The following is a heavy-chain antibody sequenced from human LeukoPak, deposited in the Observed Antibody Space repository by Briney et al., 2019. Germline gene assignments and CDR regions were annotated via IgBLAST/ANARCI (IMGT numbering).Heavy chain of an antibody. D-gene: IGHD6-19*01. Sequence: GGSLRLSCVSSGFTFSSYSMNWVRQAPGRGLEWVSYISSSSSAIYYADSVKGRFTISRDNSKNTLYLQMNSLRAEDTAVYYCAREGYSSGWYYYYYGMDVWGQGTTVTVSS. V-gene: IGHV3-48*01. CDR2: ISSSSSAI. CDR3: AREGYSSGWYYYYYGMDV. CDR1: GFTFSSYS. J-gene: IGHJ6*02.